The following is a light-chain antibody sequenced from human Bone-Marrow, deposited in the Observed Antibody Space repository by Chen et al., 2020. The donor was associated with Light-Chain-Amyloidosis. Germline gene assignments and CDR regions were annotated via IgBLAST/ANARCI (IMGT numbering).Light chain of an antibody. J-gene: IGLJ1*01. CDR2: EVT. CDR3: SSYTITNTLV. Sequence: QSALTQPDSVSGPPGQSITITCTGTSSDVGGDNHVSWYQQHPDKAPKLMIYEVTNRPSWVPDRFSGSKSDNTASLTISGLQTEDEADYFCSSYTITNTLVFGSGTRVTVL. CDR1: SSDVGGDNH. V-gene: IGLV2-14*01.